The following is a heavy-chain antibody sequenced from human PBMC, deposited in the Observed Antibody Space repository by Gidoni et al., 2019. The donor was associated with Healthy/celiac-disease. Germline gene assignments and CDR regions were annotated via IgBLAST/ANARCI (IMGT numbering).Heavy chain of an antibody. D-gene: IGHD3-10*01. V-gene: IGHV3-33*01. Sequence: QVQLVESGGGVVQPGRSLRLSCGAFGFHFSSYGMHWLRQAPGKGLEWVAVIWYDGSNKYYADSVKGRFTISRDKSKNTLYLQMNSLRAEDTAVYYCARGLRGGWFDPWGQGTLVTVSS. CDR1: GFHFSSYG. CDR2: IWYDGSNK. CDR3: ARGLRGGWFDP. J-gene: IGHJ5*02.